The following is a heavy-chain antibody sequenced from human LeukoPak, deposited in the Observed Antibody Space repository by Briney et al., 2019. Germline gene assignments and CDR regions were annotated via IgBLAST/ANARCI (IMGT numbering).Heavy chain of an antibody. Sequence: ASVKVSCKASGYTFTNFGISWVRQAPGQGLEWMGWINAYNGNTNYAQRLQGRVTMTTDTSTSTAYMELRSLRSDDTAVYYCARESHVTREDYWGQGTLVTVSS. V-gene: IGHV1-18*01. CDR3: ARESHVTREDY. D-gene: IGHD3-10*01. CDR2: INAYNGNT. J-gene: IGHJ4*02. CDR1: GYTFTNFG.